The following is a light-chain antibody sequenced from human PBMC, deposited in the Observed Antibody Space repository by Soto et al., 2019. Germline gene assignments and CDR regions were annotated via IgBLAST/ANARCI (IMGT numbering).Light chain of an antibody. CDR3: SSYTSSSTLYV. CDR2: DVS. J-gene: IGLJ1*01. CDR1: SSDVGGYNF. Sequence: QSALTQPPSASGSPGQSVIISCTGTSSDVGGYNFVSWYQQYPGKAPKFMIYDVSNRPSGVSNRFSGSKSGNTASLTISGLQAEDEADYYCSSYTSSSTLYVFGIGTKVTVL. V-gene: IGLV2-14*01.